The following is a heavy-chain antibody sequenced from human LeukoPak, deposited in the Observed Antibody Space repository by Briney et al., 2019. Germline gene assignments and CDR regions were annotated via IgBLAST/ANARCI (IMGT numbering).Heavy chain of an antibody. CDR2: ISAYNGNT. CDR1: GYTFTSYG. V-gene: IGHV1-18*01. CDR3: ARSSEDGIVGATAQSDY. J-gene: IGHJ4*02. Sequence: ASVKVSCKASGYTFTSYGISWVRQAPGQGLEWMGWISAYNGNTNYAQKLQGRVTMTTDTSTSTAYMELRSLRSDDTAVYYCARSSEDGIVGATAQSDYWGQGTLVTVSS. D-gene: IGHD1-26*01.